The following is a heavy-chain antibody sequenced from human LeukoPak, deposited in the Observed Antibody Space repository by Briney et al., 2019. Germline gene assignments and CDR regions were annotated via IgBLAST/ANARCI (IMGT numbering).Heavy chain of an antibody. CDR2: IIPILGIA. D-gene: IGHD3-22*01. V-gene: IGHV1-69*04. Sequence: TVKVSCKASGGTFSSYAISWVRQAPGQGLEWMGRIIPILGIANYAQKFQGRVTITADKSTSTAYMELSSLRSEDTAVYYCAGELNTMILRFDPWGQGTLVTVSS. J-gene: IGHJ5*02. CDR1: GGTFSSYA. CDR3: AGELNTMILRFDP.